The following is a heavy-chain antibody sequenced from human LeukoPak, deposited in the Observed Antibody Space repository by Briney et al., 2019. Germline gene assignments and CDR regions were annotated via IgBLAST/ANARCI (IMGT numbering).Heavy chain of an antibody. CDR3: ARGSMYYFDY. CDR2: INHSGST. Sequence: PSETLSLTCAVYGGSFSGYYWSWIRQPPGKGLEWIGEINHSGSTNYNPSLKSRVTISVDTSKNQFSLKLSSVTAADTAVYYRARGSMYYFDYWGQGTLVTVSS. CDR1: GGSFSGYY. V-gene: IGHV4-34*01. J-gene: IGHJ4*02.